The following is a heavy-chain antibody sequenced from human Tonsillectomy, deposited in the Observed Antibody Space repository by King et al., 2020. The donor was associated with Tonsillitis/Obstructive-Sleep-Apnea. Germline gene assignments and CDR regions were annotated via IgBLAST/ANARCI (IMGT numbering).Heavy chain of an antibody. V-gene: IGHV3-48*02. CDR2: ISGSGNTI. J-gene: IGHJ4*02. CDR3: TRDIRGNYDFWSGYPGY. Sequence: VQLVESGGGLIQPGGSLRLSCAASGFTFNFYSMDWVRQAPGKGLEWVSYISGSGNTIYYADSVKGRFTISGDNAKSSLYLQMNRLRDEDTAVYYCTRDIRGNYDFWSGYPGYWGQGTLVTVSS. D-gene: IGHD3-3*01. CDR1: GFTFNFYS.